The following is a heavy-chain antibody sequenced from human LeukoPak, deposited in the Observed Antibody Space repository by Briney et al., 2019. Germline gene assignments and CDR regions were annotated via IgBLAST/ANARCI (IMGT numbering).Heavy chain of an antibody. Sequence: PGGSLRLSCAASGFTFSTYWMSWARQAPGKGLEWVANIKKDGSEKYYVDSMKGRFTISRDNSKNTLYLQMNSLRAEDTAVYYCAKDVIAVADGYWGQGTLVTVSS. V-gene: IGHV3-7*01. D-gene: IGHD6-19*01. CDR3: AKDVIAVADGY. J-gene: IGHJ4*02. CDR2: IKKDGSEK. CDR1: GFTFSTYW.